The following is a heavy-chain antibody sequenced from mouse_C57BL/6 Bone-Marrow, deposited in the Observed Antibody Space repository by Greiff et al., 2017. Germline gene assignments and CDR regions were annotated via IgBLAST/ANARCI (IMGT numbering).Heavy chain of an antibody. CDR1: GFNIKDDY. V-gene: IGHV14-4*01. Sequence: EVKLVESGAELVRPGASVKLSCTASGFNIKDDYMHWVKQRPEQGLEWIGWIDPENGDTEYASKFQGKATITADTSSNTAYLQLSSLTSEDTAVYYCTTYYYVFAYWGQGTLVTVSA. D-gene: IGHD1-1*01. J-gene: IGHJ3*01. CDR2: IDPENGDT. CDR3: TTYYYVFAY.